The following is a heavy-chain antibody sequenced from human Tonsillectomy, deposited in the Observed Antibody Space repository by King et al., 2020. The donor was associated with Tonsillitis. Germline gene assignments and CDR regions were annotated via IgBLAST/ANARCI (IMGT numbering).Heavy chain of an antibody. D-gene: IGHD1/OR15-1a*01. J-gene: IGHJ4*02. CDR2: ISGSGDST. Sequence: VQLVESGGGLVQPGGSLRLSCAASGFTFRSYAMSWVRQAPGKGLEWVSAISGSGDSTYYADSVKGRFTISRDNSKNTLYLQMNGLRAEDTAVYYCAKAGLGNNREQFDYWGQGTLVTVSS. V-gene: IGHV3-23*04. CDR3: AKAGLGNNREQFDY. CDR1: GFTFRSYA.